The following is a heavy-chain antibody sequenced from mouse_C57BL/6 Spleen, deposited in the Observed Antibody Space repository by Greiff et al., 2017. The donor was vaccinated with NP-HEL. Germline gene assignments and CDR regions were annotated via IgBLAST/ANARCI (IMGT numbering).Heavy chain of an antibody. J-gene: IGHJ2*01. CDR3: ARGGNYLRLYYFDY. CDR1: GYAFSSYW. D-gene: IGHD2-1*01. CDR2: IYPGDGDT. Sequence: QVQLQQSGAELVKPGASVKISCKASGYAFSSYWMNWVKQRPGKGLEWIGQIYPGDGDTNYNGKFKGKATLTADKSSSTAYMQLSSLTSEDSAVYFCARGGNYLRLYYFDYWGQGTTLTVSS. V-gene: IGHV1-80*01.